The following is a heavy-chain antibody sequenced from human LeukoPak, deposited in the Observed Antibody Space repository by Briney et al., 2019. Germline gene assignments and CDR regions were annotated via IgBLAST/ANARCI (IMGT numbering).Heavy chain of an antibody. D-gene: IGHD1-26*01. Sequence: GGSLRLSCAASGFTFSDYYMSWIRQAPGKGLEWVSYISSSSYTNYADSVKGRFTISRDNAKNSLYLQMNSLRAEDTAVYYCARDHIGATGKINDYWGQGTLVTVSS. CDR2: ISSSSYT. CDR1: GFTFSDYY. CDR3: ARDHIGATGKINDY. J-gene: IGHJ4*02. V-gene: IGHV3-11*05.